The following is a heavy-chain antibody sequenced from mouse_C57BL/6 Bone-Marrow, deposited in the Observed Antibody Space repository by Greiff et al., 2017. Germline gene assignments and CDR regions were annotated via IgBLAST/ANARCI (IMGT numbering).Heavy chain of an antibody. D-gene: IGHD2-5*01. Sequence: QVQLQQPGAELVKPGASVKMSCKASGYTFTSYWITWVKPRPGQGLEWIGDIYPGSGSTNYNAKFKSKATLTVDTSSSTAYMQLSSLTSEDSAVYYCARPYYSNYWYFDVWGTGTTVTVSS. CDR3: ARPYYSNYWYFDV. CDR2: IYPGSGST. J-gene: IGHJ1*03. CDR1: GYTFTSYW. V-gene: IGHV1-55*01.